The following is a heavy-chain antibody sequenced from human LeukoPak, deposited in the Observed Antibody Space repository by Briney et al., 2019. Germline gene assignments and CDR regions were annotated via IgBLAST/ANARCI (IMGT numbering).Heavy chain of an antibody. D-gene: IGHD6-13*01. CDR3: ARDSAGNDY. V-gene: IGHV3-7*01. CDR2: IKQDGSEK. CDR1: GFTFSTYW. J-gene: IGHJ4*02. Sequence: WGSLRLSCAASGFTFSTYWMSWVRQAPGQGLEWVANIKQDGSEKYYVDSVKGRFTISRDNAKNSLYLQMNSLRAEDTAMYYCARDSAGNDYWGQGTLVTVSS.